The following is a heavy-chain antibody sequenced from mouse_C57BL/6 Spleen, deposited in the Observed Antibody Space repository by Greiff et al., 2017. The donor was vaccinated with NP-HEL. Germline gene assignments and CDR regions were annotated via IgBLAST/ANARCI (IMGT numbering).Heavy chain of an antibody. CDR1: GFSLTSYG. D-gene: IGHD4-1*01. V-gene: IGHV2-2*01. Sequence: QVQLKESGPGLVQPSQSLSITCTVSGFSLTSYGVHWVRQSPGKGLEWLGVIWSGGSTDYNAAFISRLSISTDTSKSQIFVKMNSLQAEDTAIYYCARKYWDEYYFDYWCQGTTLTVSS. CDR2: IWSGGST. CDR3: ARKYWDEYYFDY. J-gene: IGHJ2*01.